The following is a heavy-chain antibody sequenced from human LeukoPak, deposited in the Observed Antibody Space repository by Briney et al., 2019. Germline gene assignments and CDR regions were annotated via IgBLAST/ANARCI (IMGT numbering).Heavy chain of an antibody. CDR1: GFTFSGSA. J-gene: IGHJ4*02. V-gene: IGHV3-73*01. CDR2: IRSKANSYAT. D-gene: IGHD6-19*01. CDR3: TRHPEYSSGWSHFDY. Sequence: PGGSLRLSCAASGFTFSGSAMHWVRQASGKGLEWVGRIRSKANSYATAYAASVKGRFTISRDDSKNTAYLQMNSLKTEDTAVYYCTRHPEYSSGWSHFDYWGQGTLVTVSS.